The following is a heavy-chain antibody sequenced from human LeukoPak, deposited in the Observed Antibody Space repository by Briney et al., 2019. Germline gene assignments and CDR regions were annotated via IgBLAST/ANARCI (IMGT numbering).Heavy chain of an antibody. D-gene: IGHD1-26*01. Sequence: SETLSLTCTVSGDSISSYYWSWIRQPPGKGLEGIGCSYYSGRTNYNPSLKSRVTISVDTSQNQFSLKLSSVTAADTAVYYCARDVVGGGNFDYWGQGTLVTVSS. V-gene: IGHV4-59*01. CDR3: ARDVVGGGNFDY. J-gene: IGHJ4*02. CDR1: GDSISSYY. CDR2: SYYSGRT.